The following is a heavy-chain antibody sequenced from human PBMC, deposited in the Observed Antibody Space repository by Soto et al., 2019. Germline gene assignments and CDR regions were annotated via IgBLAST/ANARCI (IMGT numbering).Heavy chain of an antibody. J-gene: IGHJ6*02. CDR1: VGSISSGGYS. V-gene: IGHV4-31*03. CDR2: IYYSGST. Sequence: QVQLQESGPGLVKPSQTLSLTCTVSVGSISSGGYSWSWIRQHPGKGLEWIGDIYYSGSTYFNPSLKSRVTISVDTSKDEFLLNLSSVTAADTADYYCAKYFTDSSGTTLGMGVCGQGATVTVSS. CDR3: AKYFTDSSGTTLGMGV. D-gene: IGHD6-19*01.